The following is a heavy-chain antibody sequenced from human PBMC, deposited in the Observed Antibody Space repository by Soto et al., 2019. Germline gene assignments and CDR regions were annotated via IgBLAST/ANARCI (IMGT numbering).Heavy chain of an antibody. CDR2: ISGSGGST. D-gene: IGHD3-3*01. CDR3: AEDITIFGVVPGGY. CDR1: GFTFSSYA. Sequence: EVQLLESGGGLVQPGGSLRLSCAASGFTFSSYAMSWVRQAPGKGLEWVSAISGSGGSTYYADSVKGRFTIPRDNSKNTLYLQMNSLRAEDTAVYYCAEDITIFGVVPGGYWGQGTLVTVSS. J-gene: IGHJ4*02. V-gene: IGHV3-23*01.